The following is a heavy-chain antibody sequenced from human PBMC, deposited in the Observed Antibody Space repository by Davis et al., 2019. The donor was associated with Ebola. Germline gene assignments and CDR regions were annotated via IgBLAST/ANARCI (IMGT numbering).Heavy chain of an antibody. CDR1: GFTFSSYW. CDR2: IKQDGSEK. CDR3: ARDVGSSWYQGWFDP. D-gene: IGHD6-13*01. J-gene: IGHJ5*02. V-gene: IGHV3-7*03. Sequence: GESLKISCAASGFTFSSYWMSWVRQAPGKGLEWVANIKQDGSEKYYVDSVKGRFTISRGNAKNSLYLQMNSLRAEDTAGYYCARDVGSSWYQGWFDPWGQGTLVTVSS.